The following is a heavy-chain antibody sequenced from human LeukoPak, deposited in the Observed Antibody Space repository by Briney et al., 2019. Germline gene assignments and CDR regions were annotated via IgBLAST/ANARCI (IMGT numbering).Heavy chain of an antibody. CDR3: AREPPSRSEYSSGRGGMDV. CDR2: IYYSGST. D-gene: IGHD6-19*01. J-gene: IGHJ6*02. V-gene: IGHV4-59*12. Sequence: PSETLSLTCTVSGGSISSYYWSWIRQPPGKGLEWIGSIYYSGSTYYNPSLKSRVTISVDTSKNQFSLKLSSVTAADTAVYYCAREPPSRSEYSSGRGGMDVWGQGTTVTVSS. CDR1: GGSISSYY.